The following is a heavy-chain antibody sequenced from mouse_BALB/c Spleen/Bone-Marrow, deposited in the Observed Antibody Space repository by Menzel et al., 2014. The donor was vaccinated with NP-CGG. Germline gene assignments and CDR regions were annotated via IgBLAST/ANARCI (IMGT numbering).Heavy chain of an antibody. CDR2: IRSKSHNYAT. V-gene: IGHV10-1*02. CDR1: GFTINTYA. D-gene: IGHD4-1*01. Sequence: VQLKESGGGLGQPKGSLKVSCAASGFTINTYAMNWVRQAPGKGLEWVARIRSKSHNYATFYADSVKDRFTISRDDSQNMLYLQMNNLKTEDTAMYYCVRDWDFDYWGQGTTLTVSS. J-gene: IGHJ2*01. CDR3: VRDWDFDY.